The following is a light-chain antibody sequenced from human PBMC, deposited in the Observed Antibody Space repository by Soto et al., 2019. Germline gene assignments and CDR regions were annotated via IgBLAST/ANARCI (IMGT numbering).Light chain of an antibody. CDR2: AAS. J-gene: IGKJ1*01. V-gene: IGKV1-39*01. CDR3: QQSFSTLGWT. CDR1: QSISTY. Sequence: DIQMTQSPSSLSASVGDRVTITCRASQSISTYFNWYQQKSGKAAKLLISAASSLESGVPLRFSGSGSGTAFTLTISSLQAEDFATYYCQQSFSTLGWTFGQGTKVDIK.